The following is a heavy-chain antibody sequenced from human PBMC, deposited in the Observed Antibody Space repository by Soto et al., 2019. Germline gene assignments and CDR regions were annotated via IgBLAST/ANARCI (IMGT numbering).Heavy chain of an antibody. D-gene: IGHD6-19*01. V-gene: IGHV3-21*01. CDR1: GFTFSSYS. Sequence: PGGSLRLSCAASGFTFSSYSMNWVRQAPGKGLEWVSSISSSSSYIYYADSVKGRFTISRDNAKNSLYLQMNSLRAEDTAVYYCAGDLSRAVAGLFRHLQPPYYGRDVRGQGTSVTLSS. CDR2: ISSSSSYI. J-gene: IGHJ6*02. CDR3: AGDLSRAVAGLFRHLQPPYYGRDV.